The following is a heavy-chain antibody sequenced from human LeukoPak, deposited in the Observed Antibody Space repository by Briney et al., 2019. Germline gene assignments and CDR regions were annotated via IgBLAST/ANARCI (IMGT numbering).Heavy chain of an antibody. D-gene: IGHD3-22*01. CDR2: IYYSGST. CDR1: GGSISSYY. V-gene: IGHV4-59*08. J-gene: IGHJ4*02. Sequence: SKTLSLTCTVSGGSISSYYWSCIRQPPGKGLEWIGYIYYSGSTNYNPSLKSRVTISVDTSKNQFSLKLSSVTAADTAVYYCARRAPASGYYNRWGQGTLVTVSS. CDR3: ARRAPASGYYNR.